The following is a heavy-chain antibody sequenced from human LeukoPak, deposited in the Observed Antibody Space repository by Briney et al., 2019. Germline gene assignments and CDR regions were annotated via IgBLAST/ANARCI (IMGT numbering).Heavy chain of an antibody. D-gene: IGHD6-19*01. J-gene: IGHJ4*02. CDR2: ISTSSTYI. CDR1: GFTFSTNT. Sequence: GGSLRLSCAPSGFTFSTNTMFWVRQAPGKGLGWVSSISTSSTYIYYADSVKGRFTISRDNAKDSLYLQMNSLRAEDTAVHYCAREDGSGWNFDYWGQGTLVTVSS. CDR3: AREDGSGWNFDY. V-gene: IGHV3-21*01.